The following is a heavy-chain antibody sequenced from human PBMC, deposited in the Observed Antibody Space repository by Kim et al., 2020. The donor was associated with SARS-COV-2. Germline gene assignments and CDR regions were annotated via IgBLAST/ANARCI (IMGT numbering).Heavy chain of an antibody. D-gene: IGHD6-19*01. V-gene: IGHV3-9*01. Sequence: GGSLRLSCAVSGFTFDDYAMHWVRQAPGKGLEWVSGISWNSGSIGYADSVKGRFTISRDNAKNSLYLQMNSLRAEDTALYYCAKDPGIAVAGQHYYYGM. J-gene: IGHJ6*01. CDR1: GFTFDDYA. CDR2: ISWNSGSI. CDR3: AKDPGIAVAGQHYYYGM.